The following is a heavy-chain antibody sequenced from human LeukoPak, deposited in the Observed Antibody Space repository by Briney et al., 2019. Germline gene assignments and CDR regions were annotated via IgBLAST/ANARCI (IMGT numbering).Heavy chain of an antibody. CDR2: ISYDGSNK. V-gene: IGHV3-30*04. Sequence: GGSLRLSCAASGFTFSSYAMHWVRQAPGKGLEWVAVISYDGSNKYYADSVKGRFTISRDNSKNTLYLQMNSLRAEDTAVYCCARDGVYGDYSYYFDYWGQGTLVTVSS. D-gene: IGHD4-17*01. J-gene: IGHJ4*02. CDR1: GFTFSSYA. CDR3: ARDGVYGDYSYYFDY.